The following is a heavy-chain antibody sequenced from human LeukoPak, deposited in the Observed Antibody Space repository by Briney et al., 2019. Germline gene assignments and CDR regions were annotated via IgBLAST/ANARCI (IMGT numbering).Heavy chain of an antibody. V-gene: IGHV3-7*01. D-gene: IGHD7-27*01. Sequence: PGGSLRLSCAASGFIFSSYWMSWVRQAPGKGLEWVAHIKQDGSEKNYVDSVKRRFTISRDNAKNSLILEMDGLRVEDTAVYYCARDKMTGDSYFDYWGQGTLVTVSS. CDR3: ARDKMTGDSYFDY. CDR1: GFIFSSYW. J-gene: IGHJ4*02. CDR2: IKQDGSEK.